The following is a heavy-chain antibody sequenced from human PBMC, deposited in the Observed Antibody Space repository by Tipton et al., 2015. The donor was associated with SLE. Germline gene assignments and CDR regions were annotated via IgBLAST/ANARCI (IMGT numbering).Heavy chain of an antibody. J-gene: IGHJ4*02. CDR3: ARSGDGYKLFDY. CDR1: GGSISSYY. CDR2: IYYSGST. D-gene: IGHD5-24*01. Sequence: TLSLTCTVSGGSISSYYWSWFRQPPGKGREWIGYIYYSGSTNYNPSLKSRVTISVDTSKNQFSLKLSSVTAADTAVYYCARSGDGYKLFDYWGQGTLVTVSA. V-gene: IGHV4-59*01.